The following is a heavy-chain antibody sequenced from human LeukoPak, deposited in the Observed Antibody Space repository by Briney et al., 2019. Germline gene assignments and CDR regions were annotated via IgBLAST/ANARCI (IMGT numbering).Heavy chain of an antibody. V-gene: IGHV3-21*01. J-gene: IGHJ5*02. D-gene: IGHD3-22*01. CDR1: GFTFSSYS. Sequence: GGSLRLSCAASGFTFSSYSMNWVRQAPGKGLEWVSSISSSSSYIYYADSVKGRFTISRDNAKNSLYLQMNSLRAEDTAVYYCARVDYYDSSGYYTPNWFDPWGRGTLVTVSS. CDR2: ISSSSSYI. CDR3: ARVDYYDSSGYYTPNWFDP.